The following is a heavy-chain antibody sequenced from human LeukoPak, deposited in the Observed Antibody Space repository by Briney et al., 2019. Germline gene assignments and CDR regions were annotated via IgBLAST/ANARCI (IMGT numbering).Heavy chain of an antibody. D-gene: IGHD2-8*01. V-gene: IGHV2-5*02. CDR1: GFSLSTSGVG. CDR3: AHSPPDIVLMVHAIGVNWFDP. Sequence: SGPTLVKPTQTLTLTCTFSGFSLSTSGVGVGWIRQPPGKALEWLALIYWDDDKRYSPSLKSRLTITKDTSKNQVVLTMTNMDPVDTATYYCAHSPPDIVLMVHAIGVNWFDPWGQGTLVTVSS. CDR2: IYWDDDK. J-gene: IGHJ5*02.